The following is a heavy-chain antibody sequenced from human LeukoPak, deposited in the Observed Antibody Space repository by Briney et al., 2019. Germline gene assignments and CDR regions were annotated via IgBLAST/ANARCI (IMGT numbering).Heavy chain of an antibody. J-gene: IGHJ4*02. D-gene: IGHD3-3*01. CDR2: ISYDGSNK. CDR3: AREDYDFWSGYYRAFDY. CDR1: GFTFSSYA. V-gene: IGHV3-30*04. Sequence: GRSLRLSCAASGFTFSSYAMHWVRQAPGKGLEWVAVISYDGSNKYYADSVKGRFTISRDNSKNTLYLQMNSLRAEDTAVYYCAREDYDFWSGYYRAFDYWGQGTLVTVSS.